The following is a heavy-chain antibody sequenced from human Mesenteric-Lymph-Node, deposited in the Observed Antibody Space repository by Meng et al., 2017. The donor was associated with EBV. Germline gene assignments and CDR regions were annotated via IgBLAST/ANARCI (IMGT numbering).Heavy chain of an antibody. D-gene: IGHD5-12*01. CDR1: GYTFTDLS. V-gene: IGHV1-18*01. J-gene: IGHJ4*02. CDR2: ISGHNGNT. Sequence: QLVQSGAEVKKPGASVKVSCKVSGYTFTDLSMHWVRQAPGKGLEWMGWISGHNGNTNYAQKFQGRVTLTTDTSTSTAYMELRSLRSDDTAVYYCVRDGDGIVPSINFDYWGQGTLVTVSS. CDR3: VRDGDGIVPSINFDY.